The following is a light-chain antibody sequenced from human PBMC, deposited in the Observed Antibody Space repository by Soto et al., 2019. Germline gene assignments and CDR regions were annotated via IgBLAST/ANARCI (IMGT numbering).Light chain of an antibody. Sequence: EIVLTQSPGTLSLSPGERATLSCRASRSVTSRYLAWYQQKPGQAPRLLIYGTSSRATGIPDRFSGSGSGTDFILTIGRLEPEDFAVYSCQQYGYSPYTFGQGTDLEIK. CDR1: RSVTSRY. J-gene: IGKJ2*01. CDR2: GTS. V-gene: IGKV3-20*01. CDR3: QQYGYSPYT.